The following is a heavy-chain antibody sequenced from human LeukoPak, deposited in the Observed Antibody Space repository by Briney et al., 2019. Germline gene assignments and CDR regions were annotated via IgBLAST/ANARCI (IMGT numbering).Heavy chain of an antibody. V-gene: IGHV1-46*01. Sequence: SVKVSCKASGYTFTSYHMHWVRQAPGQGLEWMGIISPSDGVTVYAQKFQGRVTMTRDTSTSTVYMDLNSLKSEDMAVYYCARERSGGHFDFWGQGTLVTVSS. D-gene: IGHD2-15*01. J-gene: IGHJ4*02. CDR3: ARERSGGHFDF. CDR2: ISPSDGVT. CDR1: GYTFTSYH.